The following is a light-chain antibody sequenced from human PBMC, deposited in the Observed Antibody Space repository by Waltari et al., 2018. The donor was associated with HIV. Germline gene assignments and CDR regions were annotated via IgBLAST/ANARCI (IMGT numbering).Light chain of an antibody. CDR2: DAS. Sequence: EIRLTQSPVILSVSPGGRATLSCRASQNIKTDLAWYQQKPGQSPSLLIYDASTRTTGTPDRFSGSGSGTDFTLTISSVHSEDFAVYYCHQYDKWPMYTFGQGTKVDMK. J-gene: IGKJ2*01. CDR1: QNIKTD. V-gene: IGKV3-15*01. CDR3: HQYDKWPMYT.